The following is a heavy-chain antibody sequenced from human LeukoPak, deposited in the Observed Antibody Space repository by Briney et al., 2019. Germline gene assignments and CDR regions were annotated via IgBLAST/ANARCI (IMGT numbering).Heavy chain of an antibody. J-gene: IGHJ4*02. CDR2: IYHSGST. CDR3: ARGSVVVTPLDY. D-gene: IGHD3-22*01. CDR1: GGSISSGGYS. V-gene: IGHV4-30-2*01. Sequence: NSSETLSLTCAVSGGSISSGGYSWSWIRQPPGKGLEWIGYIYHSGSTYYNPSLKSRVTISVDRSKNQFSLKLSSVTAADTAVYYCARGSVVVTPLDYWGQGTLVTVSS.